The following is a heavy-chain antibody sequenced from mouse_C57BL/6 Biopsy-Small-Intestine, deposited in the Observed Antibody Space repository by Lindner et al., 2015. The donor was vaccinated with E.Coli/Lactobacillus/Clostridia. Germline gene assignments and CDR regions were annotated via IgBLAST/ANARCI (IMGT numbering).Heavy chain of an antibody. CDR2: INPNNGGS. J-gene: IGHJ3*01. D-gene: IGHD2-5*01. Sequence: VQLQESGPELVKPGASVKISCKASGYAFSSYWMNWVKQRSGQGLEWIGNINPNNGGSNYNEKFKSKATLTVDKSSSAAYIQLSSLTSEDSAVYYCARGVNYSNYVFAYWGQGTLVTVSA. CDR3: ARGVNYSNYVFAY. V-gene: IGHV1-53*01. CDR1: GYAFSSYW.